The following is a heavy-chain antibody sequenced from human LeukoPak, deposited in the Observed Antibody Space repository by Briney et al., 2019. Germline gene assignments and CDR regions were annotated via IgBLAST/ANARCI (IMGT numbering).Heavy chain of an antibody. CDR2: IYYSGTT. D-gene: IGHD6-19*01. CDR1: GSSISSYY. CDR3: ARQGIRGQWMVHFDY. Sequence: PSETLSLTCSVSGSSISSYYWSCIPQSPGKGREWIGYIYYSGTTNYNPSLKSRVTISIDTSKNQFSLKLISVTAADTAVYYCARQGIRGQWMVHFDYWGQGTLVTVSS. J-gene: IGHJ4*02. V-gene: IGHV4-59*08.